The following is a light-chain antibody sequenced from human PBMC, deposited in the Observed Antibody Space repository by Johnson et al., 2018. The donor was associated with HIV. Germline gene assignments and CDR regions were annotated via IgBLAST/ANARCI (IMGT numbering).Light chain of an antibody. CDR3: GTWDSSLSSYV. J-gene: IGLJ1*01. CDR1: SSNIGNNY. Sequence: QSVLTQPPSVSAAPGQKVTISCSGSSSNIGNNYVSWYQQLPGTAPKLLIYDNNKRPSGIPDRFSGSKSGTSATLGITGLQTGDEADYYCGTWDSSLSSYVFVTMTNVTV. CDR2: DNN. V-gene: IGLV1-51*01.